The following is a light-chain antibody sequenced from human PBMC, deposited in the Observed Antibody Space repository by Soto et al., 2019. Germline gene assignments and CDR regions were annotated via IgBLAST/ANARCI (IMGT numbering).Light chain of an antibody. V-gene: IGKV1-5*03. Sequence: DVQMTQSPSTLSASVGDTVTITCRASQSISYYAAWFQQKPGKAPKLLIYKASSLESGVPSRFSGRGSGTEFTLTISSLQPEDSATYYCQQHNSYSYTFGQGTKLEIK. CDR2: KAS. CDR3: QQHNSYSYT. J-gene: IGKJ2*01. CDR1: QSISYY.